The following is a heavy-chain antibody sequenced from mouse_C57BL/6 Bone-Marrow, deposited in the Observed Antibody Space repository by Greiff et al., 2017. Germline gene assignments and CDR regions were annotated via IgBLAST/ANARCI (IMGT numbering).Heavy chain of an antibody. J-gene: IGHJ4*01. V-gene: IGHV1-7*01. D-gene: IGHD3-2*02. CDR2: INPSSGYT. CDR3: AKQLRPLYYAMDY. CDR1: GYTFTSYW. Sequence: VQLQQPGAELAKPGASVKLSCKASGYTFTSYWMHWVNQRPGQGLEWIGYINPSSGYTKYNQKFNDKATLTADKSSSTAYMQLSSLTYEDSAVYDGAKQLRPLYYAMDYWGQGTSVTVSS.